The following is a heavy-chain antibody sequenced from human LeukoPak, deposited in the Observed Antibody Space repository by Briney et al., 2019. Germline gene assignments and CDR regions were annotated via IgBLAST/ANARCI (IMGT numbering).Heavy chain of an antibody. D-gene: IGHD3-22*01. Sequence: SETLSLTCTVSGGSISSYYWSWIRQPPGKGLEWIGCVHYSGSAKYNPSLKSRVTISVDTSKNQFTLKLSSVTAADTAVYYCARDRDSSGYNFDSWGQGTLVTVSS. V-gene: IGHV4-59*01. CDR1: GGSISSYY. CDR2: VHYSGSA. CDR3: ARDRDSSGYNFDS. J-gene: IGHJ4*02.